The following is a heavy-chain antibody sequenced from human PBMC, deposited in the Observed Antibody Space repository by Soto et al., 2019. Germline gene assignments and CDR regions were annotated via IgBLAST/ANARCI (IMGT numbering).Heavy chain of an antibody. V-gene: IGHV3-30*18. D-gene: IGHD1-26*01. Sequence: QVQLVESGGGVVQPGRSLRLSCAASGFTFSSYGMHWVRQAPGKGLEWVAVISYDGSNKYYADSVKGRFTISRDNPKNTLYLQMNSLRAEDTAVYYCAKGEEGGTWGQGTLVTVSS. CDR2: ISYDGSNK. CDR1: GFTFSSYG. CDR3: AKGEEGGT. J-gene: IGHJ5*02.